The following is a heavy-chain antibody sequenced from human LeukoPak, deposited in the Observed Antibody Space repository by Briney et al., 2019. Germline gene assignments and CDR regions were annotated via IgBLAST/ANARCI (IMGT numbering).Heavy chain of an antibody. CDR2: ISSSSSYI. J-gene: IGHJ4*02. CDR1: GFTFSSYS. D-gene: IGHD2-15*01. V-gene: IGHV3-21*05. Sequence: PGGSLRLSCAASGFTFSSYSMNWVRQAPGKGLEWVSYISSSSSYIYYADSVKGRFTISRDNAKNSLYLQMNSLRAEDTAVYYCARSVVVAAPFDYWGQGTLVTVSS. CDR3: ARSVVVAAPFDY.